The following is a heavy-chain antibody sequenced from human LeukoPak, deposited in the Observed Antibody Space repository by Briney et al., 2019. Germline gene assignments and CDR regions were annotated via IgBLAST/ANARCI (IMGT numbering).Heavy chain of an antibody. Sequence: ASVKVSCKASGYNINNYGIIWVRLAPRHGLEWMGWINPYNGDTDYAQKFQGRVTMTTDTSTSTAYMEVRSLRSDDTAVYYCAREHFRVRGTETWFDPWGQGTFVTVSS. CDR2: INPYNGDT. J-gene: IGHJ5*02. CDR1: GYNINNYG. V-gene: IGHV1-18*01. D-gene: IGHD3-10*01. CDR3: AREHFRVRGTETWFDP.